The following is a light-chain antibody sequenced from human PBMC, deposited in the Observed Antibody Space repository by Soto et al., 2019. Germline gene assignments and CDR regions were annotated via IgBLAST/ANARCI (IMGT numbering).Light chain of an antibody. J-gene: IGKJ3*01. CDR2: GAS. CDR1: QSVSSN. V-gene: IGKV3-15*01. CDR3: QQYNNWPPTIT. Sequence: EIVMTQFPATLSVSPGERATLSCRASQSVSSNLAWYQQKPGQAPRLLIYGASTRATGFPARFSGSGSGTELTLTISSLQSEDFAVYYCQQYNNWPPTITFGPGTKVDIK.